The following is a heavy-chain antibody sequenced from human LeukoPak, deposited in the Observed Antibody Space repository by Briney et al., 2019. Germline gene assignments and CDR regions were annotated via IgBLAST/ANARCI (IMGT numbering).Heavy chain of an antibody. CDR2: IRYDGSNK. CDR3: ARLYGTYPGWFDP. D-gene: IGHD4-17*01. Sequence: PGRSLRLSCAASGFTFSSYGMHWVRQAPGKGLEWVAVIRYDGSNKYYADSVKGRFTISRDNSKNTLYLQMNSLRAEDTAVYYCARLYGTYPGWFDPWGQGTLVTVSS. V-gene: IGHV3-33*01. CDR1: GFTFSSYG. J-gene: IGHJ5*02.